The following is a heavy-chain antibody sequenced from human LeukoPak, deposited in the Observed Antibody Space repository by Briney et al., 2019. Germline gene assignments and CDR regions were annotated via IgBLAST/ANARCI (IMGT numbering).Heavy chain of an antibody. Sequence: GGSLRLSCAASGFTFDDYTMHWVRQAPGKGLEWVSLISWDGGSTYYADSVKGRFTISRDNSKNSLYLQMNSLRTEDTALYYCAKDSESSSSLGGFDYWGQGTLVTVSS. CDR2: ISWDGGST. D-gene: IGHD6-6*01. CDR3: AKDSESSSSLGGFDY. CDR1: GFTFDDYT. J-gene: IGHJ4*02. V-gene: IGHV3-43*01.